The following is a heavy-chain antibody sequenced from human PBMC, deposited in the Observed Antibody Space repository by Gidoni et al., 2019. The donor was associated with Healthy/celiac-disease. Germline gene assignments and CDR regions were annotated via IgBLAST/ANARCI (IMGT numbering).Heavy chain of an antibody. CDR1: GFTFRSYG. J-gene: IGHJ4*02. CDR3: AKEPAVAGSGGGLDY. Sequence: QVQLVESGGGVVQPGRALRLSCAASGFTFRSYGMHWVRQAPGKGLGWVAVISYDGSNKYYADSVKGRFTISRDNSKNTLYLQMNSLRAEDTAVYYCAKEPAVAGSGGGLDYWGQGTLVTVSS. V-gene: IGHV3-30*18. D-gene: IGHD6-19*01. CDR2: ISYDGSNK.